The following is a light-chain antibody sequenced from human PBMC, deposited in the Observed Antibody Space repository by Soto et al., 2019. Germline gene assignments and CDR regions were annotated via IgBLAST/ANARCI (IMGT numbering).Light chain of an antibody. CDR1: LSVSSSH. V-gene: IGKV3-11*01. CDR2: GPS. J-gene: IGKJ4*01. Sequence: ESVTTHAPGTLSLSPGERATLSCMASLSVSSSHLAWYQQKPGQAPRLLIYGPSNMPTGIPDRFSGSGSGTDFTLTIRSLVPEFFAIYYCQKRDSWPLTFGGGTKVDI. CDR3: QKRDSWPLT.